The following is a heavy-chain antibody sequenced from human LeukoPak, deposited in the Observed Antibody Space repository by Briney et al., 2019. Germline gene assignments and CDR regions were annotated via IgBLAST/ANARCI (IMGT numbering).Heavy chain of an antibody. CDR3: ARTTTPHYYGSGSYALGY. J-gene: IGHJ4*02. V-gene: IGHV1-2*02. CDR2: INPNSGGT. Sequence: GASVKVSCKASGYTFTNYHMHWVRQAPGQGLEWMGWINPNSGGTSYAQKFQGRVTMTRDTSITTAYMDLSRLRSDDTAVYYCARTTTPHYYGSGSYALGYWGQGTLVTVPS. D-gene: IGHD3-10*01. CDR1: GYTFTNYH.